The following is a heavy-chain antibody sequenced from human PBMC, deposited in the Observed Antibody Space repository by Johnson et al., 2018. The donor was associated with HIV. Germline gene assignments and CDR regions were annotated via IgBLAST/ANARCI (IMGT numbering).Heavy chain of an antibody. CDR1: GFTIEDYA. CDR3: ARARQRWLPNDGFDI. Sequence: SGFTIEDYAMHWVRQAPGKGLEWVSGITWNGDTIDSADSVEGRFTISRDNAKNSLYLQMNSLRVEDTALYYCARARQRWLPNDGFDIWGPGTMVTVSS. CDR2: ITWNGDTI. D-gene: IGHD6-19*01. V-gene: IGHV3-9*01. J-gene: IGHJ3*02.